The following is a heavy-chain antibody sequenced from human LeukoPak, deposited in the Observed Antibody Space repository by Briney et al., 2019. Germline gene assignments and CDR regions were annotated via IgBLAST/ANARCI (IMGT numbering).Heavy chain of an antibody. CDR3: ATERQSSSYDY. CDR2: VDPEDGET. V-gene: IGHV1-69-2*01. J-gene: IGHJ4*02. Sequence: ASVKVPCKVSGYTFTDYYMHWVQQAPGKGLEWMGLVDPEDGETIYAEKFQGRVTITADTSTDTAYMELSSLRSEDTAVYYCATERQSSSYDYWGQGTLVTVSS. D-gene: IGHD6-6*01. CDR1: GYTFTDYY.